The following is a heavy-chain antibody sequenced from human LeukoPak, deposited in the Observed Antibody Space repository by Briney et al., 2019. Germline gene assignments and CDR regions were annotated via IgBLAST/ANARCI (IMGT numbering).Heavy chain of an antibody. J-gene: IGHJ5*01. CDR3: ARGRLYYDILTGYQEVGWFDX. Sequence: XRQPAGXGLEWIGRIYTSGSTNYNPSLKSRVTMSVDTSKNQFSLKLSSVTAADTAVYYCARGRLYYDILTGYQEVGWFDXWGXXT. D-gene: IGHD3-9*01. V-gene: IGHV4-4*07. CDR2: IYTSGST.